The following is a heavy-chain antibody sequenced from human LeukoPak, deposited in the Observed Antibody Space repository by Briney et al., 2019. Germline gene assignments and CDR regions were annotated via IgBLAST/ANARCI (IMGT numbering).Heavy chain of an antibody. D-gene: IGHD3-9*01. J-gene: IGHJ4*02. Sequence: GGSLRLSCAASGFTFSSYGMSWVRRAPGKGLEWVSAISGSGGSTYYADSVKGRFTISRDNAKNSLYLQMNSLRAEDTAVYYCARVGILTGPLDYWGQGTLVTVSS. CDR3: ARVGILTGPLDY. CDR2: ISGSGGST. CDR1: GFTFSSYG. V-gene: IGHV3-23*01.